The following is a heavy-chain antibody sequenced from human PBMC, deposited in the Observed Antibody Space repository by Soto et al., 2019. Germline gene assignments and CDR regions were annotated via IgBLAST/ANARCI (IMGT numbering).Heavy chain of an antibody. Sequence: GGSLRLSCAASGFTFSSYWMHWVRQAPGKGLVWVSRINSDGSSTSYADSVKGRFTISRDNAKNTLYLQMNSLRAEDTAVYYCAREVRAYYDSSGYPTGSWFDPWGQGTLVTVSS. CDR3: AREVRAYYDSSGYPTGSWFDP. CDR1: GFTFSSYW. J-gene: IGHJ5*01. CDR2: INSDGSST. V-gene: IGHV3-74*01. D-gene: IGHD3-22*01.